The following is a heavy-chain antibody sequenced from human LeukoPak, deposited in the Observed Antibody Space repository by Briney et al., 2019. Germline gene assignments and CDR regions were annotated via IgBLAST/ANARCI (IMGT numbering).Heavy chain of an antibody. CDR3: ARDVISGWPGPMDL. V-gene: IGHV3-21*01. J-gene: IGHJ2*01. CDR2: ISSSSSYI. CDR1: GFTFSSYS. D-gene: IGHD6-19*01. Sequence: PGGSLRLSCAASGFTFSSYSMNWVRQAPGKGLEWVSSISSSSSYIYYADSVKGRFTISRDNAKNSLYLQMNSLRAEDTAVYYCARDVISGWPGPMDLWGRGTLVTVSS.